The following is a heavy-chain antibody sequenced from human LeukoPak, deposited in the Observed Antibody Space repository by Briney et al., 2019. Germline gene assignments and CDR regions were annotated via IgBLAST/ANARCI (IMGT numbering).Heavy chain of an antibody. D-gene: IGHD3-22*01. CDR1: GFILSTNY. V-gene: IGHV3-66*01. CDR2: TYSSGPT. Sequence: GGCVSLSCVASGFILSTNYMSWVRQAPGRGREWVGVTYSSGPTYYADSVKGRFTIARDNSKDTLYLQMNSLRAEDTAVYYCARGSNSGYYLSYWGQGTLVTVSS. J-gene: IGHJ4*02. CDR3: ARGSNSGYYLSY.